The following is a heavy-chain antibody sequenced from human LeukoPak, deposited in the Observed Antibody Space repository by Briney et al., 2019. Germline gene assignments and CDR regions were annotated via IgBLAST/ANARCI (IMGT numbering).Heavy chain of an antibody. D-gene: IGHD5-12*01. J-gene: IGHJ4*02. CDR2: ISGSGGST. CDR1: GGSISRSTSY. CDR3: AKDRIVAIFDY. V-gene: IGHV3-23*01. Sequence: ETLSLTCTVSGGSISRSTSYWGWFRQPPGKGLEWVSAISGSGGSTYYADSVKGRFTISRDNSKNTLYLQMNSLRAEDTAVYYCAKDRIVAIFDYWGQGTLVTVSS.